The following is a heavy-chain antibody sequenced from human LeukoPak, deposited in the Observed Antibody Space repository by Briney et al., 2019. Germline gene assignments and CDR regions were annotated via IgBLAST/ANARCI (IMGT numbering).Heavy chain of an antibody. CDR2: IYHSGST. CDR1: GGSISSSNW. V-gene: IGHV4-4*02. CDR3: ARSSYYDSPKHREFDY. D-gene: IGHD3-22*01. J-gene: IGHJ4*02. Sequence: PSGTLSLTCAVSGGSISSSNWWSWVRQPPGKGLEWIGEIYHSGSTNYNPSLKSRVTISVDKSKNQFSLKLSSVTAADTAVYYCARSSYYDSPKHREFDYWGQGTLVTVFS.